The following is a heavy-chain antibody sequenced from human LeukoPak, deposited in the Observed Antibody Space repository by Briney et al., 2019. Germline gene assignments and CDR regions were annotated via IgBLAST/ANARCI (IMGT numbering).Heavy chain of an antibody. J-gene: IGHJ4*02. CDR3: ARYRSWYPFDY. CDR2: INHSGST. D-gene: IGHD6-13*01. V-gene: IGHV4-34*01. Sequence: SETLSLTCAVYGGSFSGYYWSWIRQPPGEGLEWIGEINHSGSTNYNPSLKSRVTISVDTSKNQFSLKLSSVTAADTAVYYCARYRSWYPFDYWGQGTLVTVSS. CDR1: GGSFSGYY.